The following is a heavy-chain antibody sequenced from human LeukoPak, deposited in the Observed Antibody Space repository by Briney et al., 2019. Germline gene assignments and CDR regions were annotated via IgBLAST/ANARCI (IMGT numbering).Heavy chain of an antibody. D-gene: IGHD1-1*01. J-gene: IGHJ4*02. CDR3: ARYLTQLGYFDF. CDR1: GGSIRGWS. CDR2: IYDRGNT. Sequence: PSETLSLTCTVSGGSIRGWSWSWIRQPPGKGLEWIGYIYDRGNTNYNPSLKSRVTISADTSKNQFSLRLSSVTAADTAVYYCARYLTQLGYFDFWGQGTLVTVSS. V-gene: IGHV4-59*01.